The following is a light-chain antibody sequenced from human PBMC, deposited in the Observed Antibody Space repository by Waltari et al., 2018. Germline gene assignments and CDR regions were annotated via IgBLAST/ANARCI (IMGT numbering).Light chain of an antibody. CDR3: QSYDSSLSVVV. CDR2: CNN. CDR1: SSNVGAGFD. Sequence: QSVLTQPPSVSGAPGQRVTISCTGSSSNVGAGFDVHWYQQLPGTAPKLLIYCNNNRPSGFLYLFSGSKSGTSASLAIAGLQAEDEADYYFQSYDSSLSVVVFGGGTKLTVL. V-gene: IGLV1-40*01. J-gene: IGLJ2*01.